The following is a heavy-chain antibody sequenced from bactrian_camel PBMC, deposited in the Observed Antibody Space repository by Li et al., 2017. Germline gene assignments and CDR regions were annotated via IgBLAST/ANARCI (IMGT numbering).Heavy chain of an antibody. CDR2: IDSDGIA. V-gene: IGHV3S53*01. CDR1: GSIYGDAC. J-gene: IGHJ4*01. Sequence: VQLVESGGGSVQAGGSLRLSCGASGSIYGDACVGWLRQAPGKEREGVAAIDSDGIASYADSVKGRFSISRDDAKNTVFLQIDSLKPEDTAIYYCAARFGKNSGRLVDVSRYQHWGQGTQVTVSS. CDR3: AARFGKNSGRLVDVSRYQH. D-gene: IGHD5*01.